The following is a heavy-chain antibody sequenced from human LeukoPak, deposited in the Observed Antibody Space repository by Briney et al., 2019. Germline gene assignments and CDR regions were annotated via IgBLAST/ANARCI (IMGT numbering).Heavy chain of an antibody. J-gene: IGHJ4*02. D-gene: IGHD6-6*01. CDR2: IYSGGST. Sequence: GGSLRLSCAASGFTVSSNYMSWVRQAPGKGLEWVSVIYSGGSTYYADSVKGRFTISRDDSKNTLYLQMNSLRAEDTAVYYCARDPMYSSYWHDYWGQGTLVTVSS. CDR1: GFTVSSNY. CDR3: ARDPMYSSYWHDY. V-gene: IGHV3-66*01.